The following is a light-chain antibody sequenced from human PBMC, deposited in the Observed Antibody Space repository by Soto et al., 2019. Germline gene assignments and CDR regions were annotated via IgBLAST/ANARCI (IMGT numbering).Light chain of an antibody. CDR2: EVS. CDR1: SSDVGGYNY. V-gene: IGLV2-14*01. CDR3: SSYTSSSTYV. Sequence: QSALTQPASVSGSPGQSITISCTGTSSDVGGYNYVSWYQQHPGKAPKLMIYEVSNRPSGVSNRLSGSKSGNTASLTISGLQAEYEDDYYCSSYTSSSTYVFGTGTKLTVL. J-gene: IGLJ1*01.